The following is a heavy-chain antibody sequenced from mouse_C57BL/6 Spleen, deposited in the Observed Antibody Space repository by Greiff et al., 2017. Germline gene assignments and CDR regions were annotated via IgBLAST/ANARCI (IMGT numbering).Heavy chain of an antibody. CDR2: INPNNGGT. V-gene: IGHV1-22*01. J-gene: IGHJ3*01. CDR1: GYTFTDYN. CDR3: ARKVYDGYYGFAY. Sequence: VQLQQSGPELVKPGASVKMSCKASGYTFTDYNMHWVKQSHGKSLEWIGYINPNNGGTSYNQKFKGKATLTVNKSSSTAYMELRSLTSEDSAVYYCARKVYDGYYGFAYWGQGTLVTVSA. D-gene: IGHD2-3*01.